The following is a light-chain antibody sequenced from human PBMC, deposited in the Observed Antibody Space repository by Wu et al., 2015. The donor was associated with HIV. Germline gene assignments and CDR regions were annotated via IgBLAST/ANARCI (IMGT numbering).Light chain of an antibody. CDR3: QQRSHSPLT. Sequence: TQSPALLSLSPGETATLSCRASHSVDSSLAWYQQRPGQSPRLLIYDASKRATGTPARFRGSGSGTDFTLTISSLEPEDFAVYYCQQRSHSPLTFGQGTRLEI. J-gene: IGKJ5*01. CDR1: HSVDSS. V-gene: IGKV3-11*01. CDR2: DAS.